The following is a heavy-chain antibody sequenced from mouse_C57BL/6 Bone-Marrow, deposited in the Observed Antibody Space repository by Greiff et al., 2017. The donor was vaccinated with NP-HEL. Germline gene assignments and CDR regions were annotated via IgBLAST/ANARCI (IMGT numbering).Heavy chain of an antibody. CDR2: IRSKSNNYAT. V-gene: IGHV10-1*01. CDR1: GFSFNTYA. CDR3: VASPGDYAMDY. J-gene: IGHJ4*01. Sequence: EVKLMESGGGLVQPKGSLKLSCAASGFSFNTYAMNWVRQAPGKGLEWVARIRSKSNNYATYYADSVKDRFTISRDDSESMLYLQMNNLKTEDTAMYYCVASPGDYAMDYWGQGTSVTVSS.